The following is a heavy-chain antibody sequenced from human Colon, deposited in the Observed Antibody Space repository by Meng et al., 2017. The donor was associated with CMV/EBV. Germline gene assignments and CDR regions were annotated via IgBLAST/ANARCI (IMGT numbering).Heavy chain of an antibody. Sequence: GESLKISCAVSGFTFSSYWMHWVRQAPGKGLAWVSRINSDGSSTSYADSVKGRFTISRDNAKNTLYLQMNSLRAEDTAVYYCARDLAPLYGMDVWGQGTTVTVSS. CDR1: GFTFSSYW. CDR3: ARDLAPLYGMDV. J-gene: IGHJ6*02. CDR2: INSDGSST. V-gene: IGHV3-74*01.